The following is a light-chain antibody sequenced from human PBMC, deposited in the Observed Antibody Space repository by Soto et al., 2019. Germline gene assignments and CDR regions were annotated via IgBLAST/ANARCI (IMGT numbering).Light chain of an antibody. CDR1: QGIGRS. V-gene: IGKV1-5*03. J-gene: IGKJ4*01. CDR2: KAS. CDR3: IQYYDYGFS. Sequence: DMEVTHSPSTLSSSVGDRFSVTCRASQGIGRSLAWYQQKPGKAPNILIYKASSLESGVPSRFSGSASGADFTLTISSLQPDDFATYYCIQYYDYGFSFGGGTKVDIK.